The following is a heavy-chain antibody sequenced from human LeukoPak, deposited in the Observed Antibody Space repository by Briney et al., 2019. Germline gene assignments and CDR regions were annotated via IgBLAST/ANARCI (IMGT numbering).Heavy chain of an antibody. CDR1: GFTFSSYG. CDR3: AKDRGVGTETFDY. V-gene: IGHV3-30*18. Sequence: GGSLRLSCAASGFTFSSYGMHWVRQAPGKGLEWVAVISYDGGNKYYADSVKGRLTISRDNSTNTLYLQMNSLRAEDTAVYYCAKDRGVGTETFDYWGQGTLVTVSS. J-gene: IGHJ4*02. CDR2: ISYDGGNK. D-gene: IGHD2-21*02.